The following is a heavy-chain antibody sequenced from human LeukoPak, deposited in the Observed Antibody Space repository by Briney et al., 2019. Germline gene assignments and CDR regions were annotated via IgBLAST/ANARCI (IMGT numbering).Heavy chain of an antibody. Sequence: MHGESLKISCKGSGYSFANYWIGWVRQMPGKGLEWMGTIYPGVSDTRYSPSFQGQVTISADKSISTAYLQWSSLKASDTAMYYCARRRHCTSGSCEDFDYWGQGTLVTVSS. J-gene: IGHJ4*02. V-gene: IGHV5-51*01. D-gene: IGHD2-15*01. CDR2: IYPGVSDT. CDR3: ARRRHCTSGSCEDFDY. CDR1: GYSFANYW.